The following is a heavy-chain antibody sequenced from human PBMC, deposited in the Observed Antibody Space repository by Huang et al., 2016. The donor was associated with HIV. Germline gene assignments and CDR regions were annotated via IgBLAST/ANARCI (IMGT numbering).Heavy chain of an antibody. CDR1: GFTVSINY. D-gene: IGHD1-26*01. Sequence: EVQLVESGGGLIQPGGSLRFSCAASGFTVSINYMCWVRQAPGKGLEWVSVIYSYDSTYCADSVKGRFTISRDNSKNTLYLQMNSLRAEDTAVYYCAAQWELRGGVDFWGQGTLVTVSS. CDR3: AAQWELRGGVDF. CDR2: IYSYDST. V-gene: IGHV3-53*01. J-gene: IGHJ4*02.